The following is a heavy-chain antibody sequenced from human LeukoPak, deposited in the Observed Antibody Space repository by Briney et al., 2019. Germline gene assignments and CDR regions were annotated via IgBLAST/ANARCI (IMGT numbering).Heavy chain of an antibody. D-gene: IGHD3-22*01. CDR2: IYYSGST. Sequence: PAETLSLTCTASGGSFNSYSWTWIRQPPGKGLEWIGYIYYSGSTNYYPALTSRLTISPGTSKNQFSLKLSSVTAADTAVYYCARGAPYYYDSSGYLFDYWGQGTLVTVSS. J-gene: IGHJ4*02. CDR1: GGSFNSYS. V-gene: IGHV4-59*01. CDR3: ARGAPYYYDSSGYLFDY.